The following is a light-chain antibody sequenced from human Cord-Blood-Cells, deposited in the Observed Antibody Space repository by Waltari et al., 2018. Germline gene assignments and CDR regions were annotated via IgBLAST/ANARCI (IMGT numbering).Light chain of an antibody. V-gene: IGKV1-39*01. CDR3: QQSYSTPQVT. CDR2: AAS. Sequence: DIQMTQSPSSLSASVGDRVTITCRASQSISSYLNWYQQKPGKAPKLLIYAASSLQSGVPSRFSGSGSGTDFTLTISSLQPEDFATYYCQQSYSTPQVTFGG. CDR1: QSISSY. J-gene: IGKJ4*01.